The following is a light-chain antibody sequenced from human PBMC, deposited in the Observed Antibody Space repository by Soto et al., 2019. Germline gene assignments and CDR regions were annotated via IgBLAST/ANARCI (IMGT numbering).Light chain of an antibody. Sequence: EIVLTQSPGSLSLSPGERATLSCRASQSVSSTFFAWYQQRPGQAPRLLMYGASSRATGIPERFSGSGSGKDFTLTISRLEPEDFAVYFCQQFDSSVTVGQGTKVEIK. CDR3: QQFDSSVT. V-gene: IGKV3-20*01. CDR1: QSVSSTF. CDR2: GAS. J-gene: IGKJ1*01.